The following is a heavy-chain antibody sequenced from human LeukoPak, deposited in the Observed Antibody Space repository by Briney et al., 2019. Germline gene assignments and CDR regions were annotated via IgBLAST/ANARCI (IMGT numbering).Heavy chain of an antibody. CDR3: AEVESSYCRI. V-gene: IGHV3-23*01. D-gene: IGHD3-10*01. Sequence: GGSLRLSCVGSGLTFGNYGMNWVRQAPGKGLEWVSSIGGSGSTTYYADSVRGRFTISRDNSKNSMYLQMSSLSFEDTAIYYCAEVESSYCRIWGQGTLVTVSS. CDR2: IGGSGSTT. CDR1: GLTFGNYG. J-gene: IGHJ4*02.